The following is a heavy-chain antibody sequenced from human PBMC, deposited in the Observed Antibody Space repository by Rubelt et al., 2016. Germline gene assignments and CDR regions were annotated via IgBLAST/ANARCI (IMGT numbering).Heavy chain of an antibody. D-gene: IGHD2-2*01. CDR1: GYSISSGYY. Sequence: QVQLQESGPGLVKPSETLSLTCTVSGYSISSGYYWGWIRQPPGKGLEWIGYIYYSGRTYYNPSLKSRVTIFVDTSKNHFSLRLSSGTAADTAVYYCARLSRYCSSSTCYYFDFWGQGTLVTVSS. CDR3: ARLSRYCSSSTCYYFDF. J-gene: IGHJ4*02. CDR2: IYYSGRT. V-gene: IGHV4-38-2*02.